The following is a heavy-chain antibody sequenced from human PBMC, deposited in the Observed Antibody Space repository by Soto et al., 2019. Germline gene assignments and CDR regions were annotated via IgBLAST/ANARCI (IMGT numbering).Heavy chain of an antibody. V-gene: IGHV3-23*01. CDR2: ISASGGST. Sequence: GGSLRLSCAASGFTFSTFAMSWVRQAPGKGLEWVSAISASGGSTYYADSVKGRFTISRDNSNNTLYLQMNSLRVEDTAVYYCAKDPRVSLDPWGQGTMVTVYS. CDR1: GFTFSTFA. CDR3: AKDPRVSLDP. J-gene: IGHJ5*02.